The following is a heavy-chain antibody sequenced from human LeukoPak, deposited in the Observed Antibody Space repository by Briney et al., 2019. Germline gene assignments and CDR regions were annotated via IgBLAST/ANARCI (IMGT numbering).Heavy chain of an antibody. CDR3: TRGAGWLIDY. CDR1: DDSISDYY. V-gene: IGHV4-59*01. D-gene: IGHD3-16*01. Sequence: PSETLSLTCTVSDDSISDYYRGWLRQPPGKGLEWIGYFYNSGRSTYNPSLKSRVTISADTSKNRFSLKLNSVTTADTAVYYCTRGAGWLIDYWGQGILVTVSS. CDR2: FYNSGRS. J-gene: IGHJ4*02.